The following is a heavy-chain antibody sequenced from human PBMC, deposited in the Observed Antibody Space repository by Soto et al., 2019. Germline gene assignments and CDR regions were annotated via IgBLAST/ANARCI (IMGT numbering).Heavy chain of an antibody. CDR1: GYTFPSYG. D-gene: IGHD3-22*01. V-gene: IGHV1-3*01. CDR3: ARGGYFDSSNYLAY. J-gene: IGHJ4*02. CDR2: INPGNGNT. Sequence: ASVKVSCKASGYTFPSYGINWVRQAPGRGLEWMGWINPGNGNTKYSQQFQGRVIIDRDTSASTAYMELSSLRSEDTAGYYCARGGYFDSSNYLAYWGLGTLVTV.